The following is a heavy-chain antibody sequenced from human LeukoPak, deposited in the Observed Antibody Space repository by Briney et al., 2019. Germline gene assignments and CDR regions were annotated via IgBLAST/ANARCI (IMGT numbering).Heavy chain of an antibody. CDR2: IIPIFGTA. D-gene: IGHD4-11*01. J-gene: IGHJ4*02. CDR1: GGTFSSYA. CDR3: AREGSDYSNYGTLDY. V-gene: IGHV1-69*01. Sequence: GSSVKVSCKASGGTFSSYAISWVRQAPGQGLEWMGGIIPIFGTAYYAQKFQGRVTITADESTSTAYMELSSLGSEDTAVYYCAREGSDYSNYGTLDYWGQGTLVTVSS.